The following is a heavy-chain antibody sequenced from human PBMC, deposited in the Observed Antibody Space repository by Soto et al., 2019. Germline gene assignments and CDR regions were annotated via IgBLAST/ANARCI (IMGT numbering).Heavy chain of an antibody. CDR2: INAGNGNT. CDR1: GYTFTNYG. CDR3: ARSGYSSGWYHWYFDF. D-gene: IGHD6-19*01. V-gene: IGHV1-3*01. J-gene: IGHJ2*01. Sequence: ASVKVSCKASGYTFTNYGIHWVRQAPGQRLEWMGWINAGNGNTKYSQKLQGRVTINRDTSASTAYMELSSLRSEDTAVYYCARSGYSSGWYHWYFDFWGRGTLVTVS.